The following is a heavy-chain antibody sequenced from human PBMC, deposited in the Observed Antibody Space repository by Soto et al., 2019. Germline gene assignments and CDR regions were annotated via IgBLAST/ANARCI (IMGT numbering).Heavy chain of an antibody. CDR1: GYTFSIYY. D-gene: IGHD4-17*01. CDR2: INPSGGST. V-gene: IGHV1-46*03. CDR3: ARAGDYGPFDY. J-gene: IGHJ4*02. Sequence: ASVNVSCKTSGYTFSIYYMHWVRQAPGQGLEWMGIINPSGGSTSYAQKFQGRVTMTRDTSTSTVYMELSSLRSEDTAVYYCARAGDYGPFDYWGQGTLVTVSS.